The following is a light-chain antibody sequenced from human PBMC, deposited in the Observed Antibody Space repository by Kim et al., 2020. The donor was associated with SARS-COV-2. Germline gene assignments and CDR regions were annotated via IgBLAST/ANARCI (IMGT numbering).Light chain of an antibody. Sequence: DIVMTQSPLSLPVTPGEPASISCRSSQSILHSNGYNYLDWYLQKPGQSPQLLIYLGSNRASGVPDRFSVSGSGTDFTLKISRVEAEDVGVYYCMQALQTQYAFGQGTKLEI. CDR3: MQALQTQYA. J-gene: IGKJ2*01. CDR2: LGS. CDR1: QSILHSNGYNY. V-gene: IGKV2-28*01.